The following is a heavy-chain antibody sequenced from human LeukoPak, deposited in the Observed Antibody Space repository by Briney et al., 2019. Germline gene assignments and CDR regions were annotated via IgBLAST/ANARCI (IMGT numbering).Heavy chain of an antibody. J-gene: IGHJ4*02. D-gene: IGHD4-23*01. Sequence: GGSLRLSCAPSGFTFSSYSMNWVRQAPGKGLEWVSSISSSSSYIYYADSVKGRFTISRDNAKNSLYLQMNSLRAEDTAVYYCARTDYGGNSLGVDYWGQGTLVTVSS. CDR3: ARTDYGGNSLGVDY. V-gene: IGHV3-21*01. CDR1: GFTFSSYS. CDR2: ISSSSSYI.